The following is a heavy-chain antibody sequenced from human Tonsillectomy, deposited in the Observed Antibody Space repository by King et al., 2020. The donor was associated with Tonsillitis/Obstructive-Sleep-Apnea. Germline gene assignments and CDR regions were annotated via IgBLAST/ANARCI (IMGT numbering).Heavy chain of an antibody. V-gene: IGHV1-2*04. J-gene: IGHJ4*02. Sequence: VQLVESGAEVKKPGASVKVSCKASGYTFTGYYMHWMRQAPGQGLEWMGWINPNSGGTNYAQNFQGWVTMTRDTSISTAYMELSRLRSDDTAVYYCARGEVVRGRQQLADSDYWGQGTLVTVSS. CDR3: ARGEVVRGRQQLADSDY. CDR1: GYTFTGYY. CDR2: INPNSGGT. D-gene: IGHD6-13*01.